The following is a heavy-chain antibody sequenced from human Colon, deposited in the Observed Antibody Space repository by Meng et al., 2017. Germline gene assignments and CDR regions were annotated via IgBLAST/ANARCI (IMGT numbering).Heavy chain of an antibody. V-gene: IGHV4-59*01. Sequence: VPLQPSGPKLLKPAVTLPVTCAASRGSPTTSSWSWMRQAPRRGFEWLGHIHDTGTSNYSPSLGRRVTISLDTSRSHFSLKLTSLTAADTAVYYCARGYKWFDLDPWGQGTLVTVSS. D-gene: IGHD3-10*01. CDR3: ARGYKWFDLDP. J-gene: IGHJ5*02. CDR1: RGSPTTSS. CDR2: IHDTGTS.